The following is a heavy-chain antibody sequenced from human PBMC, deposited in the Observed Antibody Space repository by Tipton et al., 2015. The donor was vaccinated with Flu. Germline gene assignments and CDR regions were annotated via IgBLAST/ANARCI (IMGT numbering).Heavy chain of an antibody. D-gene: IGHD3-10*02. Sequence: TLSLTCTVSSGSIRSTNYFCAWIRQPPGKGLELIGSIYPSGTTYCNPSLKSRVTISVDTSKNQFSLKLRSVSAADTAVYYCARLSYYDVDLKNFYFDYRGQGALVTVSS. CDR3: ARLSYYDVDLKNFYFDY. V-gene: IGHV4-39*01. CDR1: SGSIRSTNYF. J-gene: IGHJ4*02. CDR2: IYPSGTT.